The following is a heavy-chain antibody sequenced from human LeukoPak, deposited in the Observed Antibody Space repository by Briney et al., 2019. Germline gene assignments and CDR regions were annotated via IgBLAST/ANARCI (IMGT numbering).Heavy chain of an antibody. J-gene: IGHJ4*02. Sequence: GASVKVSFRVSGYTLTELSMHWVRQAPGKGLEWMGGIDPEDGETIYAQKFQGRVTMTEDTSTDTAYMELSSLRSEDTAVYYCATGFRLAVAGSFDYWGQGTLVTVSS. V-gene: IGHV1-24*01. D-gene: IGHD6-19*01. CDR2: IDPEDGET. CDR1: GYTLTELS. CDR3: ATGFRLAVAGSFDY.